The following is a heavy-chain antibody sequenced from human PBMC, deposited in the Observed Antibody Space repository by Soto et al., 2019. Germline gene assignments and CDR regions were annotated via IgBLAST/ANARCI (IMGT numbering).Heavy chain of an antibody. Sequence: PGGSLRLSCVASGFTFDDYVMHWVRQAPGKGLEWVSGISWNSGSIDYADSVKGRFTISRDNAKNQFSLQLNSVTPEDTAVYYCAREQWELLWWFDPWGQGTLVTVSS. CDR1: GFTFDDYV. V-gene: IGHV3-9*01. D-gene: IGHD1-26*01. J-gene: IGHJ5*02. CDR3: AREQWELLWWFDP. CDR2: ISWNSGSI.